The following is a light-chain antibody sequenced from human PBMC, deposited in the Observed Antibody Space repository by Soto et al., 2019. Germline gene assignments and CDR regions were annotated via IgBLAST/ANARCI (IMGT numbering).Light chain of an antibody. Sequence: QSALTQPPSASGSPGQSVAISCTGTSSDVGGYNYASWYQQHPGKAPKLMIYEVNKRPSGVPDRFSGSKSGNTASLTVSGLQAEDEADYYCSSYAGSSNVFGTGTKVTAL. CDR3: SSYAGSSNV. J-gene: IGLJ1*01. V-gene: IGLV2-8*01. CDR2: EVN. CDR1: SSDVGGYNY.